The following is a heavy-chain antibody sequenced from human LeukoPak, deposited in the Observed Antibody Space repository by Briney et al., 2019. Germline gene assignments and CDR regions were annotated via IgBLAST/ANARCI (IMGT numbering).Heavy chain of an antibody. CDR1: GGSISNYY. CDR2: VYISGST. Sequence: PSETLSLTCSVSGGSISNYYWSWIRQPPGKGLEWIGYVYISGSTNYNPSLRSRVTIALDTSKRQFSLKLSSVTAADTALYHCARIPLGYSGAYYFDSWGQGTLVTVSS. V-gene: IGHV4-4*09. J-gene: IGHJ4*02. D-gene: IGHD5-12*01. CDR3: ARIPLGYSGAYYFDS.